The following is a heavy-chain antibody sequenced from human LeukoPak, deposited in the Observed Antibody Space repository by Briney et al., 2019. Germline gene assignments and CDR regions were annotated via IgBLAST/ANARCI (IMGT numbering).Heavy chain of an antibody. J-gene: IGHJ3*02. CDR2: IKQDGSEK. D-gene: IGHD1-26*01. V-gene: IGHV3-7*01. CDR3: ARDRYSPGQKRWELRSNAFDI. CDR1: GFTFSSYW. Sequence: GGSLRLSCAASGFTFSSYWMYWVRQAPGKGLEWVANIKQDGSEKYYVDSVKGRFTISRDNAKNSLYLQMNSLRAEDTAVYYCARDRYSPGQKRWELRSNAFDIWGQGTMVTVSS.